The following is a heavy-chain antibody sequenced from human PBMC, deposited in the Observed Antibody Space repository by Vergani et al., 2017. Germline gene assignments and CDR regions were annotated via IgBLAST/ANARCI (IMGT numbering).Heavy chain of an antibody. CDR2: IRSQPNSHAT. CDR3: SRQGNYGDVDFFYAMDV. J-gene: IGHJ6*01. D-gene: IGHD4-17*01. Sequence: EVQLVESGGGLVQPGGSLRLSCAASGFPFSDAALHWVRQAPGKGLEWIGRIRSQPNSHATAYGVSMKGKFTISRDDSKNTAFLLMHRLTTEDTAVYYCSRQGNYGDVDFFYAMDVWGPGTTVTVSS. V-gene: IGHV3-73*01. CDR1: GFPFSDAA.